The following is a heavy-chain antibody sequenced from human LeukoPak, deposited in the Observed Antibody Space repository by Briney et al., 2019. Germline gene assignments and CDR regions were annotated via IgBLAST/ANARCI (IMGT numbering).Heavy chain of an antibody. D-gene: IGHD3-22*01. CDR1: GGSISSYY. CDR3: ATYYDSSGYYTLSFRY. CDR2: IYYSGST. J-gene: IGHJ4*02. Sequence: SETLSLTCTVSGGSISSYYWSWIRQPPGKGLEWIGYIYYSGSTNYNPSLKSRVTISVDTSKNQFSLKLSSVTAADTAVYYCATYYDSSGYYTLSFRYWGQGTLVTVSS. V-gene: IGHV4-59*01.